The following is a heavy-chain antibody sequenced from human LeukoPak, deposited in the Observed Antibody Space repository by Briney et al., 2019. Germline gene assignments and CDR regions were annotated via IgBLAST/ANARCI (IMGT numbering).Heavy chain of an antibody. J-gene: IGHJ6*02. CDR3: ARAQLPYCSSTSCYMYYYGMDV. CDR2: IYYSGST. Sequence: SETLSLTCTVSGGSISSSSYYWGWIRQPPGKGLEWIGSIYYSGSTYYNPSLKSRVTISVDTSKNQFSLKLSSVTAADTAVYYCARAQLPYCSSTSCYMYYYGMDVWGQGTTVTVSS. D-gene: IGHD2-2*02. V-gene: IGHV4-39*07. CDR1: GGSISSSSYY.